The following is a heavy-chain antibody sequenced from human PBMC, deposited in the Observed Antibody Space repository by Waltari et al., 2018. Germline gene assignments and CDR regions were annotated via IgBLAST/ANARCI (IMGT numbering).Heavy chain of an antibody. CDR2: ISGSGGST. CDR1: GVTFTTFA. D-gene: IGHD4-17*01. CDR3: AKEAADYGDYVSDY. Sequence: EVPLVEYGVGLVEPRGSLRLSCAASGVTFTTFAMSWVRQAPGKELEWVSAISGSGGSTYYADSVKGRFTISRDNSKNKLYLQMNSLRAEDTAVYYCAKEAADYGDYVSDYWGQGTLVTVSS. V-gene: IGHV3-23*04. J-gene: IGHJ4*02.